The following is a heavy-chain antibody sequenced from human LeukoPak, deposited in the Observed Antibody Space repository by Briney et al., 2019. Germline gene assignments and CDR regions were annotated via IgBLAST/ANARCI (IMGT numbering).Heavy chain of an antibody. CDR1: GGSVNSYY. CDR3: ARLYDNNWYYFDY. D-gene: IGHD1-1*01. V-gene: IGHV4-59*08. Sequence: PSETLSLTCIVSGGSVNSYYWSWIRQTPGKGLEWIGYLYPSGSTTYNPSLKSRVTISVDTSKNYFSLKLSSVTAADTALYYCARLYDNNWYYFDYWGQGTMVTVSS. J-gene: IGHJ4*02. CDR2: LYPSGST.